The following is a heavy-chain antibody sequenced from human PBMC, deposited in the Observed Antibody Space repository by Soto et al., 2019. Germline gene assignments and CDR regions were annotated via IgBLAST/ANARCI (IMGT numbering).Heavy chain of an antibody. CDR1: GFTFSDYV. D-gene: IGHD3-3*02. J-gene: IGHJ3*01. Sequence: ESEGGVVQPGTSLRLSCAASGFTFSDYVIHWVRQAAGKGLEWVASMTYDGATEYYADSVKGRFTMSRDNSKRALSLQMNSLRPDDTAVYYCARVRLSIAVNDALDVWGQGTTVTVSS. CDR2: MTYDGATE. CDR3: ARVRLSIAVNDALDV. V-gene: IGHV3-30*14.